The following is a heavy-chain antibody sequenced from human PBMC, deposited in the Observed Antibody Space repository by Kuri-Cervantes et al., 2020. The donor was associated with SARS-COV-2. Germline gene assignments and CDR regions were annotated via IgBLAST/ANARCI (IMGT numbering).Heavy chain of an antibody. J-gene: IGHJ4*02. CDR1: GFTFSSYW. CDR3: AKDYYGSGGYYYTSGDY. V-gene: IGHV3-23*01. Sequence: GESLKISCAASGFTFSSYWMSWVRQAPGKGLEWVSAISGSGGRTYYADSVKGRFTISRDNSKNTLYLQMNSLRAEDTAVYYCAKDYYGSGGYYYTSGDYWGQGTLVTVSS. D-gene: IGHD3-22*01. CDR2: ISGSGGRT.